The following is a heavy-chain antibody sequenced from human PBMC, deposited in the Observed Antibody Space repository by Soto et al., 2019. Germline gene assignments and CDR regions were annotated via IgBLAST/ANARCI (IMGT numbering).Heavy chain of an antibody. V-gene: IGHV4-31*03. Sequence: PSETLSLTCTVSGGSISSGGYYWSWIRQHPGKGLEWIGYIYYSGSTYYNPSLKSRVTISVDTSKNQFSLKLSSVTAADTAVYYCARFHYDFWRGYSLNWFDPWGQGTLVTVSS. CDR2: IYYSGST. D-gene: IGHD3-3*01. J-gene: IGHJ5*02. CDR1: GGSISSGGYY. CDR3: ARFHYDFWRGYSLNWFDP.